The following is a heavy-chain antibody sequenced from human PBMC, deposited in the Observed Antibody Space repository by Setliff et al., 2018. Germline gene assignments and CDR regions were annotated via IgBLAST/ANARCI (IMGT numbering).Heavy chain of an antibody. CDR2: INHSGTT. CDR1: GGSISSGSYY. CDR3: ARGSRIAGRAIDY. Sequence: SETLSLTCSVSGGSISSGSYYWGWIRQSPGKGLEWIGEINHSGTTNYNPSLKSRVTISVDTSKNQFSLKLSSVTAADTAFYYCARGSRIAGRAIDYWGQGTLVTVSS. V-gene: IGHV4-39*07. D-gene: IGHD6-6*01. J-gene: IGHJ4*02.